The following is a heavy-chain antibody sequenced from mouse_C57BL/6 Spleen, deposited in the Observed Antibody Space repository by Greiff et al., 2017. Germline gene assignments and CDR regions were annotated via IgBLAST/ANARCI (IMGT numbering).Heavy chain of an antibody. J-gene: IGHJ3*01. CDR1: GYTFTDYY. CDR3: AGGVTAGGAWFAY. D-gene: IGHD2-2*01. V-gene: IGHV1-26*01. CDR2: INPNKGGT. Sequence: VQLQQSGPELVKPGASVKISCKASGYTFTDYYMNWVQQSHGKSLEWIGDINPNKGGTSYNQKFKGKGTLTVDKSSNTAYMELRSLTSEDSAVYYCAGGVTAGGAWFAYWGQGTLVTVSA.